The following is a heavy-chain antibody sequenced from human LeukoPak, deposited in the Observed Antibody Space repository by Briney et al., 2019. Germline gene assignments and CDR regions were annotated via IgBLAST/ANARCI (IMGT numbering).Heavy chain of an antibody. D-gene: IGHD3-16*01. J-gene: IGHJ6*03. Sequence: GGSLRLSCAASGFTFSSYWMHWVRQAPGKGLVWVSSISSSSSYIYYADSVKGRFTISRDNAKNSLYLQMNSLRAEDTAVYYCARWGIGYYYYYMDVWGKGTTVTVSS. CDR2: ISSSSSYI. CDR1: GFTFSSYW. CDR3: ARWGIGYYYYYMDV. V-gene: IGHV3-21*01.